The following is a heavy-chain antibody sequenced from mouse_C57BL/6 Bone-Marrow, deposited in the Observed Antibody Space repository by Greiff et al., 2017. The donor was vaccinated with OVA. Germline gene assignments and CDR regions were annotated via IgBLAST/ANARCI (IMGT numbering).Heavy chain of an antibody. CDR1: GFTFTDYY. Sequence: EVHLVESGGGLVQPGGSLSLSCAASGFTFTDYYMSWVRQPPGKALEWLGFIRNKANGYTTEYSASVKGRFTISRDNSQSILYLQMNALRAEDSATYYCARYGSYDAMDYWGQGTSVTVSS. CDR2: IRNKANGYTT. CDR3: ARYGSYDAMDY. V-gene: IGHV7-3*01. D-gene: IGHD1-1*01. J-gene: IGHJ4*01.